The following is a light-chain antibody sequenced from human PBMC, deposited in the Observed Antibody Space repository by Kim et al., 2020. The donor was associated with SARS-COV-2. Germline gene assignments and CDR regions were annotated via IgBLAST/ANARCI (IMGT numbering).Light chain of an antibody. CDR1: NSNIGDNY. CDR3: ATWDDSLRGVV. Sequence: QSVLTQTPSVSGTPGQRVTISCSGTNSNIGDNYVYWYQQFPKFPRAAPKLLIFRNDRRPSGVPDRFSASKSGTSASLVISGLRSEDEADYYCATWDDSLRGVVFGGGTQLTVL. CDR2: RND. J-gene: IGLJ3*02. V-gene: IGLV1-47*01.